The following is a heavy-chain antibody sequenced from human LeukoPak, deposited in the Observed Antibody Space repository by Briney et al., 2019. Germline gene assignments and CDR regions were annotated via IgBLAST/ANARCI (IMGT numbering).Heavy chain of an antibody. D-gene: IGHD2-21*02. Sequence: PSETLSLTCTVSGGSISSFYWSWIRQPPGKGLEWIAYIHYSGSTYYNPSLKSRVTISVDTSKNQLSLKLSSVTAADTAVYYCARRKGGDFIDNWGQGALVTVSS. CDR1: GGSISSFY. CDR3: ARRKGGDFIDN. J-gene: IGHJ4*02. V-gene: IGHV4-59*12. CDR2: IHYSGST.